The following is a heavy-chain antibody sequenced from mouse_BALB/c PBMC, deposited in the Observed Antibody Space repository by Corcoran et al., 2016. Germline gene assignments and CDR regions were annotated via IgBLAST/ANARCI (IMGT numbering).Heavy chain of an antibody. J-gene: IGHJ3*01. Sequence: QIQLVQSGPELKKPGETVKISCKASGYTFTNYGMNWVKQAPGKGLKWMGWINTYTGEPTYADDFKGRFAFSLETSASTAYLQINNLKNEDMATYFCARGALITTATAYWGQGTLVTVSA. CDR3: ARGALITTATAY. CDR1: GYTFTNYG. D-gene: IGHD1-2*01. CDR2: INTYTGEP. V-gene: IGHV9-1*02.